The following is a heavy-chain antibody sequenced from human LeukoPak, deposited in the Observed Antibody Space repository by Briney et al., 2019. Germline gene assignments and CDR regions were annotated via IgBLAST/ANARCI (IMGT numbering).Heavy chain of an antibody. CDR3: ARGRGYYDSSGSPNWFDP. J-gene: IGHJ5*02. D-gene: IGHD3-22*01. V-gene: IGHV1-69*06. CDR2: IIPIFGTA. CDR1: GGTFSSYA. Sequence: AASVKVSCKASGGTFSSYAISWVRQAPGQGLEWMGGIIPIFGTANYAQKFQGRVTITADKSTSTAYMELSSLRSEDTAVYYCARGRGYYDSSGSPNWFDPWGQGTLVTVSS.